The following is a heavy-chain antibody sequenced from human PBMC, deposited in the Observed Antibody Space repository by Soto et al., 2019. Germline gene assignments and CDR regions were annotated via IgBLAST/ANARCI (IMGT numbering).Heavy chain of an antibody. CDR3: AKEFNGNSLPRSYFDY. CDR1: GFTFSSYA. V-gene: IGHV3-23*01. D-gene: IGHD1-7*01. Sequence: EVQLLESGGGLVQPGGSLRLSCAASGFTFSSYAMSWVRQAPGKGLEWVSAISGSGGSTYYADSVKGRFTISRDNSKNTLNLQMHSLRAEDTAVYYCAKEFNGNSLPRSYFDYWGQGTLVTVSS. CDR2: ISGSGGST. J-gene: IGHJ4*02.